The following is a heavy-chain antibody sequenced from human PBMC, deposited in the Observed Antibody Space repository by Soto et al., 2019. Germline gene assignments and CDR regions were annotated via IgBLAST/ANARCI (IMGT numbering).Heavy chain of an antibody. CDR3: ARDCISTSCYGPPRNYYGMDV. Sequence: SEALSLTWTVSGGSMSRYCWSWSRQPPGNGLEWIGYIYYSGSTNYNPSLKSRVTISVDTSKNQFSLKLSSVTAADTAVYYCARDCISTSCYGPPRNYYGMDVWGQGTTVT. J-gene: IGHJ6*02. V-gene: IGHV4-59*01. CDR2: IYYSGST. D-gene: IGHD2-2*01. CDR1: GGSMSRYC.